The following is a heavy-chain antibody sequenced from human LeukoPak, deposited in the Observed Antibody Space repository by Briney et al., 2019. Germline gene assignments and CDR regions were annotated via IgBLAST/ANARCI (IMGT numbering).Heavy chain of an antibody. CDR1: GFTFSSYS. CDR3: AKDHRYSSGWYDY. D-gene: IGHD6-19*01. CDR2: ISSSSSYI. J-gene: IGHJ4*02. Sequence: PGGSLRPSCAASGFTFSSYSMNWVRQAPGKGLEWVSSISSSSSYIYYADSVKGRFTISRDNSKNTLYLQMNSLRAEDTAVYYCAKDHRYSSGWYDYWGQGTLVTVSS. V-gene: IGHV3-21*04.